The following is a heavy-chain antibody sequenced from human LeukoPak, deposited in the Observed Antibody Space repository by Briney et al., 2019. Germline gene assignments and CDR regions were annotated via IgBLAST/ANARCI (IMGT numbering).Heavy chain of an antibody. CDR2: IDHSGST. V-gene: IGHV4-34*01. D-gene: IGHD2-15*01. J-gene: IGHJ6*02. CDR1: GGSFSGYY. Sequence: SETLSLTCAVYGGSFSGYYWSWIRQPPGKGLEWIGEIDHSGSTNYNPSLKSRVTISVDTSKNQFSLKLSSVTAADTAVYYCAREDRYCSGGSCYYYYYGMDVWGQGTTVTVSS. CDR3: AREDRYCSGGSCYYYYYGMDV.